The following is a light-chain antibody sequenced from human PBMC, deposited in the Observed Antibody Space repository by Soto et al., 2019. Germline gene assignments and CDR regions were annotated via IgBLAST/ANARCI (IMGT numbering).Light chain of an antibody. CDR2: DAS. Sequence: DIVLTQSPATLSLSPGERATLSCRASQSVSSYLAWYQQKPGQAPRLLIYDASNRATGIPARFSGSGSGTDFTLTISCLVPEDSAVYSWHQRINWPRTFGQGTKLEIK. J-gene: IGKJ2*01. CDR3: HQRINWPRT. V-gene: IGKV3-11*01. CDR1: QSVSSY.